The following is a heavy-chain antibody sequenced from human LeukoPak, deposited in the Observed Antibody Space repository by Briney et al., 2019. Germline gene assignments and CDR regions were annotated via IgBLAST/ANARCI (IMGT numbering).Heavy chain of an antibody. Sequence: ASVKVSCKASGYTFTSYGISWVRQAPGQGLEWMGWISAYNGNTNYAQKLQGRVTMTTDTSTSTAYMELRSLRSDDTAVYYCAKGTYSAYNSGCAYWGQGTLVTVSS. J-gene: IGHJ4*02. CDR3: AKGTYSAYNSGCAY. CDR2: ISAYNGNT. CDR1: GYTFTSYG. V-gene: IGHV1-18*01. D-gene: IGHD5-12*01.